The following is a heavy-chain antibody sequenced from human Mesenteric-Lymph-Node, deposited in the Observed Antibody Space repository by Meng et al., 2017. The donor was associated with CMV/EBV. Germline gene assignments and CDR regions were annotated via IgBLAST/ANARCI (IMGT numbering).Heavy chain of an antibody. D-gene: IGHD5-24*01. J-gene: IGHJ4*02. CDR2: IQTDGSGI. Sequence: GGSLRLSCAASGFTFVHYEMDWVRQAPGKGLVWVSRIQTDGSGISYADSVEGRFTISRDNAKNTLYLQMNSLRAEDTAIYYCARTRDGPFDYWGQGTLVTVSS. CDR1: GFTFVHYE. V-gene: IGHV3-74*01. CDR3: ARTRDGPFDY.